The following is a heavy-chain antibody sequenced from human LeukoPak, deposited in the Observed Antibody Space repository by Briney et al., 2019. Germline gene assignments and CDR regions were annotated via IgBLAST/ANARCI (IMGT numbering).Heavy chain of an antibody. CDR3: ARTRGETYYYDSSGYHAFDI. J-gene: IGHJ3*02. D-gene: IGHD3-22*01. CDR1: GGSISSNNW. V-gene: IGHV4-4*02. Sequence: PSETLSLTCAVSGGSISSNNWWSWVRQPPGKGLEWIGEIYHSGSTNYNPSLKSRVTISVDKSKNQFYLNLSSVTAADTAVYYCARTRGETYYYDSSGYHAFDIWGQGTMVTVSS. CDR2: IYHSGST.